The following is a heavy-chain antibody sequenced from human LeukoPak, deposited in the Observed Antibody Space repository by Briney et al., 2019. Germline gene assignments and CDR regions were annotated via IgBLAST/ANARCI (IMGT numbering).Heavy chain of an antibody. CDR3: ARGHNSFDS. Sequence: GGSLRLSCAASGFTFSDHYMDWVRQAPGKGLEWVGRTRNKANSYTTVYAASVKGRFTISRDESENSLLLQMNSLKTEDTAVYYCARGHNSFDSWGQGTLVTVSS. J-gene: IGHJ4*02. CDR1: GFTFSDHY. V-gene: IGHV3-72*01. D-gene: IGHD5-24*01. CDR2: TRNKANSYTT.